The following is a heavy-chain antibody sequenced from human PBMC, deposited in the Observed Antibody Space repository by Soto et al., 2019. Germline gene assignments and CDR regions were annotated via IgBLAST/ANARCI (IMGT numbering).Heavy chain of an antibody. J-gene: IGHJ6*02. CDR3: ARDYYYYYGIDV. CDR2: MYYSGST. CDR1: GGSISSSNYH. V-gene: IGHV4-39*07. Sequence: SETLSLTCTVSGGSISSSNYHWGWIRQPPGKGLEWIGSMYYSGSTYYNPSLKSRVTISVDTSKNQFSLKLSSVTAADTAVYYCARDYYYYYGIDVCGQWSTVT.